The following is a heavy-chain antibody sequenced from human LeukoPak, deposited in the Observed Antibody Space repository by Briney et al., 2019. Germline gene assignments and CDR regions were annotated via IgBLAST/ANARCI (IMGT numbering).Heavy chain of an antibody. CDR1: GYTFTSYY. D-gene: IGHD6-13*01. Sequence: GASVKVSCKASGYTFTSYYMHWVRQAPGQGLEWMGIINPSGGSTSYAQKFQGRVTMTRDTSTSTVYMELSSLRSEDTAVYYCARSYSSSGGGDAFDICGQGTMVTVSS. CDR2: INPSGGST. V-gene: IGHV1-46*01. CDR3: ARSYSSSGGGDAFDI. J-gene: IGHJ3*02.